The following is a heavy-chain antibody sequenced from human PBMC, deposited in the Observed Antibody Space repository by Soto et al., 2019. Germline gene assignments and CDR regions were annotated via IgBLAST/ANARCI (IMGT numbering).Heavy chain of an antibody. D-gene: IGHD6-19*01. CDR3: ARGVGVADPSPLYYFHF. V-gene: IGHV1-2*02. Sequence: ASVKVSCKASGYTFTGYFMHWVRQAPGQGFEWMGWINPNSGVTNYARKFQGRVTMARDTSVSTAYMELSRLRSDDTAVYYCARGVGVADPSPLYYFHFWGQATVVPLSS. CDR2: INPNSGVT. J-gene: IGHJ4*02. CDR1: GYTFTGYF.